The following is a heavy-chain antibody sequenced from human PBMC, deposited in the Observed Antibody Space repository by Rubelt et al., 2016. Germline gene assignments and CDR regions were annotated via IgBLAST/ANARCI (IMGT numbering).Heavy chain of an antibody. CDR2: VSYDGSNK. J-gene: IGHJ4*02. V-gene: IGHV3-30*04. D-gene: IGHD3-3*01. CDR1: SSYA. CDR3: ARDTYRFFDY. Sequence: SSYAMHWVRQAPGKGLDWVAVVSYDGSNKFYADSVKGRFTISRDNAKNSLYLQMNSLRAEDTAVYYCARDTYRFFDYWGQETLVTVSS.